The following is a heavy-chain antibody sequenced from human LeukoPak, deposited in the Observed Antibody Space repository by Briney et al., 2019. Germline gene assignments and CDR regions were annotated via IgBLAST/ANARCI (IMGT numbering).Heavy chain of an antibody. Sequence: PGGSLRLSCAASGFTFSDYYMSWIRQAPGKGLEWVSYVSSSGSTIYYADSVKGRLTISRDNAKNSLYLQMNSLRAEDTAVYYCVRDRGVVTAIGYYYYGMDVWGQGTTVTVSS. D-gene: IGHD2-21*02. CDR3: VRDRGVVTAIGYYYYGMDV. V-gene: IGHV3-11*01. CDR1: GFTFSDYY. J-gene: IGHJ6*02. CDR2: VSSSGSTI.